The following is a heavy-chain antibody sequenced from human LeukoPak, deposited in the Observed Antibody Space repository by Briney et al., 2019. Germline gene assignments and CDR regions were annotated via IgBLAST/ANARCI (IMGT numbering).Heavy chain of an antibody. CDR1: GGSISSSTYY. CDR3: ARDFSSSWYRFDH. CDR2: INYSGST. J-gene: IGHJ4*02. V-gene: IGHV4-39*02. D-gene: IGHD6-13*01. Sequence: SETLSLTCTVSGGSISSSTYYWAWIRQPPGKGLEWIGSINYSGSTNYNPSLKSRVTISVDTSKNQLSLKLSSVTAADTAVYYCARDFSSSWYRFDHWGQGTLVTVSS.